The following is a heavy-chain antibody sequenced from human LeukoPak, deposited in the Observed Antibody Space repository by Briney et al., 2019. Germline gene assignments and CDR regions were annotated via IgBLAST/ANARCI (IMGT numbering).Heavy chain of an antibody. D-gene: IGHD3-3*01. Sequence: GSLRLSCAASGFTFSSYAMSWVRQAPGKGLEWVSAISGSGGSTYYADSVKGRFTISRDNSKNTLYLQMNSLRAEDTAVYYCAKDLPAVYDFWSGVADAFDIWGQGTMVTVSS. CDR3: AKDLPAVYDFWSGVADAFDI. CDR1: GFTFSSYA. J-gene: IGHJ3*02. V-gene: IGHV3-23*01. CDR2: ISGSGGST.